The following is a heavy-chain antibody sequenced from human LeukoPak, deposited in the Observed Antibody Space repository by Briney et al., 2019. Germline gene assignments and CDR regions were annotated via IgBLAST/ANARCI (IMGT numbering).Heavy chain of an antibody. CDR1: GFTFSTYG. J-gene: IGHJ4*02. CDR2: ISYDGSNK. V-gene: IGHV3-30*18. D-gene: IGHD2-21*02. CDR3: AKDFPASCRGDCYFVY. Sequence: GRSLRPSCAASGFTFSTYGMHWVRQAPGKGLEWVAVISYDGSNKYYADSVKGRFTISRDNSKNTLYLQMNSLRAEDTAVYYCAKDFPASCRGDCYFVYWGQGTLVTVSP.